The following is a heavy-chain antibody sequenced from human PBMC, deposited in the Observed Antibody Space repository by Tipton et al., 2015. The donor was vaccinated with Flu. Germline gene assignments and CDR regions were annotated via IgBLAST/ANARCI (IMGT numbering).Heavy chain of an antibody. V-gene: IGHV4-4*07. J-gene: IGHJ5*02. CDR3: ARVSPGVESWFDP. Sequence: LRLSCNVSGGSLSGYYWSWIRQPAGKGLEWIGRIYTSGNTNYSPSLKSRVTMSVDTSKNQFSLKLSSMTAADTAVYYCARVSPGVESWFDPWGQGTLVTVSS. CDR2: IYTSGNT. CDR1: GGSLSGYY. D-gene: IGHD3-3*01.